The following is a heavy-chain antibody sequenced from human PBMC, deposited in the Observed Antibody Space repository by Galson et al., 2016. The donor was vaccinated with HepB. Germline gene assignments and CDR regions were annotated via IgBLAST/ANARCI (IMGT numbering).Heavy chain of an antibody. CDR3: ARMRYSSGWLDGFDI. D-gene: IGHD6-19*01. CDR1: GFIFSTYS. V-gene: IGHV3-21*01. CDR2: ISSGSAYR. J-gene: IGHJ3*02. Sequence: SLRLSCAASGFIFSTYSMNWVRQAPGEGLEWVSSISSGSAYRYYADSVKGRFTISRDNAKKSLYLQMNSLRAKDTAVYYCARMRYSSGWLDGFDIWGQGTMVTVSS.